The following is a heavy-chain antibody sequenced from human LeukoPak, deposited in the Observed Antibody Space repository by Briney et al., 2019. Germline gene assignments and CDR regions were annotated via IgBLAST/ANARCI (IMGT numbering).Heavy chain of an antibody. J-gene: IGHJ6*02. Sequence: GGSLRLSCAASGFTFSSYSMNWVRQAPGKGLEWVSSISSSSSYIYYADSVEGRFAISRDDAKNTLFLQMNSLRAEDTAVYYCARGGLTTMGGMDVWGQGTTVTVSS. CDR3: ARGGLTTMGGMDV. V-gene: IGHV3-21*04. CDR2: ISSSSSYI. CDR1: GFTFSSYS. D-gene: IGHD5-24*01.